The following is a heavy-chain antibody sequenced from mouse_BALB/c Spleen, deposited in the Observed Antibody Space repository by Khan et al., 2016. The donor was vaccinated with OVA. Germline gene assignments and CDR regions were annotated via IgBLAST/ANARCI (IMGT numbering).Heavy chain of an antibody. V-gene: IGHV1-63*02. CDR2: IYPGGFLT. J-gene: IGHJ1*01. Sequence: QVQLQQSGGEVVRPGTSVKISCKASGYTFTNYWLGWVRQRPGHGLEWIGDIYPGGFLTNYNEQFKGKDTLTVDTSSSTANMQLRTLTSEDSAVYFCARWATLYFDVWGAGTTVTVSS. D-gene: IGHD3-1*01. CDR3: ARWATLYFDV. CDR1: GYTFTNYW.